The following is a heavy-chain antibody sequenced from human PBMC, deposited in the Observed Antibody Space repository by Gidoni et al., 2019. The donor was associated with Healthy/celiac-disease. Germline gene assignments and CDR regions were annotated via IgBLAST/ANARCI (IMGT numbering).Heavy chain of an antibody. V-gene: IGHV4-59*01. CDR2: IYYRGST. CDR1: GGSISSYY. Sequence: QVQLQESGPGLGKPSETRSPTCTVSGGSISSYYWSWIRQPPGKGLEWIGYIYYRGSTNYNPSLKGRVTISVDTSKNQFSLKLSSVTAADTAVYYCARSRAGMTTATDYWGQGTLVTVSS. D-gene: IGHD4-4*01. J-gene: IGHJ4*02. CDR3: ARSRAGMTTATDY.